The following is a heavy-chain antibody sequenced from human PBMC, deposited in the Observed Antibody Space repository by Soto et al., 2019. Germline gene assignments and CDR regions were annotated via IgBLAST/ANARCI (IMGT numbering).Heavy chain of an antibody. CDR3: ANATTNGGWFNPFDS. Sequence: GGSLRLSCAASGFSFVNYAMNWVRQAPGKGLEWVSGLSGSGTSTYYADSVKGRFTISRDNSRDTLLLQMNSLTADDTAVYYCANATTNGGWFNPFDSWGQGALVTVSS. J-gene: IGHJ4*02. V-gene: IGHV3-23*01. D-gene: IGHD6-19*01. CDR1: GFSFVNYA. CDR2: LSGSGTST.